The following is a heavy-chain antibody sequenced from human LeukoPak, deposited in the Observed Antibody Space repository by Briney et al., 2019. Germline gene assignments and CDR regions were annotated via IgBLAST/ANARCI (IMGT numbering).Heavy chain of an antibody. CDR3: ARLAVARGDY. D-gene: IGHD6-19*01. CDR2: INHSGST. J-gene: IGHJ4*02. Sequence: PSKTLSLTCAVYGGSFSGYYWSWIRQPPGKGLEWIGEINHSGSTNYNPSLKSRVTISVDTSKNQFSLKLSSVTAADTAVYYCARLAVARGDYWGQGTLVTVSS. V-gene: IGHV4-34*01. CDR1: GGSFSGYY.